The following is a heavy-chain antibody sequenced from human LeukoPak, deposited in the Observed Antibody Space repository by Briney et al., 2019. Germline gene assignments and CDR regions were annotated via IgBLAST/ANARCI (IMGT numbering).Heavy chain of an antibody. D-gene: IGHD3-9*01. CDR1: GFTFSSYA. J-gene: IGHJ4*02. V-gene: IGHV3-23*01. CDR2: ISGSGGST. CDR3: ACLTGYYNVGYYFDY. Sequence: GGSLRLSCAASGFTFSSYAMSWVRQAPGKGLEWVSAISGSGGSTYYADSVKGRFTIYRDNSKNTLYLQMNSLRAEDTAVYYCACLTGYYNVGYYFDYWGQGTLVTVSS.